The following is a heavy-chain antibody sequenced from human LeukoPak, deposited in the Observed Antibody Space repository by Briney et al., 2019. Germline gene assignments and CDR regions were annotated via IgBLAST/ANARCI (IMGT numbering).Heavy chain of an antibody. CDR2: VSYSGST. Sequence: SACLSPTCTLAAAPVGSSSSDSGWIRPPPGNGLERIVSVSYSGSTYYTPSLKSRVSISVDTSKNQFSLQLTSVTATDTAVYFCASPGGSGYDPTPDDSFDYWGQGTLVTVSS. CDR3: ASPGGSGYDPTPDDSFDY. V-gene: IGHV4-39*01. J-gene: IGHJ4*02. D-gene: IGHD5-18*01. CDR1: AAPVGSSSSD.